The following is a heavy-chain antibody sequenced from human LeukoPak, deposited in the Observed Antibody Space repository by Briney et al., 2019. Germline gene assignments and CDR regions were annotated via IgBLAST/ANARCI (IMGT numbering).Heavy chain of an antibody. CDR1: GYTFTSYD. J-gene: IGHJ4*02. Sequence: ASVKVSCKASGYTFTSYDINWVRQATGQGLEWMGWMNPNSGNTGYAQKFQGRVTMTRNTSISTAYMEPSSLRSEDTAVYYCARGQGYYYDSSGYYGGTDYWGQGTLVTVSS. D-gene: IGHD3-22*01. CDR3: ARGQGYYYDSSGYYGGTDY. CDR2: MNPNSGNT. V-gene: IGHV1-8*01.